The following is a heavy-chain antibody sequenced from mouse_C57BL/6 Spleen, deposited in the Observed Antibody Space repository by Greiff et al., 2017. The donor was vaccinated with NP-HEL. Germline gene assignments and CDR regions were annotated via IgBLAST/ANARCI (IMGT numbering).Heavy chain of an antibody. CDR1: GFTFSSYG. CDR3: ARYYDYEGDYAMDY. CDR2: ISSGGSYT. J-gene: IGHJ4*01. V-gene: IGHV5-6*01. D-gene: IGHD2-4*01. Sequence: DVQLVESGGDLVKPGGSLKLSCAASGFTFSSYGMSWVRQTPDKRLEWVATISSGGSYTYYPDSVKGRFTISRDNAKNTLYLQMSSLKSEDTAMYYYARYYDYEGDYAMDYRGQVTSVTVSS.